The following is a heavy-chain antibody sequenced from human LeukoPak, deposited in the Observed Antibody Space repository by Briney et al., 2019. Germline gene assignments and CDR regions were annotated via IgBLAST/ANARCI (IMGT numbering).Heavy chain of an antibody. CDR3: ASLYYDILTGYSDY. V-gene: IGHV3-21*01. D-gene: IGHD3-9*01. CDR2: ISGSSSSYI. J-gene: IGHJ4*02. Sequence: PGGSLRLSCAASGFTFSDFTMNWVRQAPGKGLEWVSCISGSSSSYIYYSDSVGGRFTISRDNAKNSLHLQMNSLRAEDTAVYYCASLYYDILTGYSDYWGQGTLVTVSS. CDR1: GFTFSDFT.